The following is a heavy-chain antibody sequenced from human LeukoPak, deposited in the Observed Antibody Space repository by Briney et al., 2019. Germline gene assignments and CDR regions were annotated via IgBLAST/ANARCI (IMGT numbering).Heavy chain of an antibody. J-gene: IGHJ3*01. D-gene: IGHD3-22*01. CDR3: ARGDYYDSSGSHIDAFDV. V-gene: IGHV3-7*01. Sequence: GALSLSCAASGFTFSRYWMSWVRQAPGKGLEWLANIKQDGSEKYYVDSVKGRFTISRDNARYSLYLQMNSLRAEDTAMYFCARGDYYDSSGSHIDAFDVWGLGTLVTVSS. CDR1: GFTFSRYW. CDR2: IKQDGSEK.